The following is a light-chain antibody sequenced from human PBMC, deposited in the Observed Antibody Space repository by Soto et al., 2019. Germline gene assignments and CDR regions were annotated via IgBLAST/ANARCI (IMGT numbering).Light chain of an antibody. V-gene: IGKV3-20*01. CDR1: QSVSSSY. Sequence: EIVLTQSPGTLSLSPGERATLSCRASQSVSSSYLAWYQQKPGQAPRLLIYGASSRATGSPDRFSGSGSGTDFTLTISRLEPEDFAVDYCQQYGSSPLYTFGQGTKLEIK. J-gene: IGKJ2*01. CDR3: QQYGSSPLYT. CDR2: GAS.